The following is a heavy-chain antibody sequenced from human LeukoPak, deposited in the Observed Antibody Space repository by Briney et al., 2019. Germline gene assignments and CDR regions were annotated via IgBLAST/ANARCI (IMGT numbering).Heavy chain of an antibody. CDR3: AKDIGDILTGYDY. D-gene: IGHD3-9*01. V-gene: IGHV1-8*01. J-gene: IGHJ4*02. Sequence: GASVKVSCKASGYTFTSYDINWVRQATGQGLEWMGWMNPNSGNTGYAQKFQGRVTMTRNTSISTAYMELSSLRSEDTALYYCAKDIGDILTGYDYWGQGTLVTVSS. CDR1: GYTFTSYD. CDR2: MNPNSGNT.